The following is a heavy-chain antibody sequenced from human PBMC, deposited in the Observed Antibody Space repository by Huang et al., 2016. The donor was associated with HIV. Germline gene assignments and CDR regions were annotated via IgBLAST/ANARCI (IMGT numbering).Heavy chain of an antibody. V-gene: IGHV1-69*13. D-gene: IGHD3-22*01. Sequence: QVQLVQSGAEVKKPGSSVKVSCKASGGTFSSYAISWVRQAPGQGLEWMGGIIPICGTANHPPKFQGRVTITADESTSTAYMELSSLRSEDTAVYYCARYYYDSSGYDFVRYFDYWGQGTLVTVSS. CDR1: GGTFSSYA. J-gene: IGHJ4*02. CDR2: IIPICGTA. CDR3: ARYYYDSSGYDFVRYFDY.